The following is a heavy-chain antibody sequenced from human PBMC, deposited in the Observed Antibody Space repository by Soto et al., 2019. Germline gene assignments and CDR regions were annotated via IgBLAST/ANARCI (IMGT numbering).Heavy chain of an antibody. J-gene: IGHJ4*02. CDR2: IYYSGST. CDR1: GGSISSSSYY. D-gene: IGHD3-22*01. V-gene: IGHV4-39*01. CDR3: ARRGYYDSSAKWVY. Sequence: QLQLQESGPGLVKPSETLSLTCTVSGGSISSSSYYWGWIRQPPGKGLEWIGSIYYSGSTYYNPSLKSRVTISVDTSKNQFSLKLSSVTAADTAVYYCARRGYYDSSAKWVYWGQGTLVTVSS.